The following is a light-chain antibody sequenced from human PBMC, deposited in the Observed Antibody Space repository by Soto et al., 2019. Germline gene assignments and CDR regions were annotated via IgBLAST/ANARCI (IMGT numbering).Light chain of an antibody. J-gene: IGKJ2*01. CDR2: GTS. CDR3: QQYGSSLYT. CDR1: QSVSSSY. V-gene: IGKV3-20*01. Sequence: EIVLTQSPGTLSLSPGERATLSCRASQSVSSSYLAWYQQKPGQAPRLLIYGTSSRATGIPDRFSGSGSGTDFTLTISRLEPEDFAVYYWQQYGSSLYTFGQGTNLEIK.